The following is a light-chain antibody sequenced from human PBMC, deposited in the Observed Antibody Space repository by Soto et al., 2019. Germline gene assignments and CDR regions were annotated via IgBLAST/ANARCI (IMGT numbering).Light chain of an antibody. CDR3: QQYGGSPQT. CDR2: GAS. J-gene: IGKJ1*01. Sequence: EIVLTQSPGTLPSSPGEGATLSCRASESVRGDYIAWYQQKPGQAPRLLIYGASSRTSGIPDRFSGSGSGTDFTLTIDRLEPEDLAVYYCQQYGGSPQTFGPGTKVDIK. V-gene: IGKV3-20*01. CDR1: ESVRGDY.